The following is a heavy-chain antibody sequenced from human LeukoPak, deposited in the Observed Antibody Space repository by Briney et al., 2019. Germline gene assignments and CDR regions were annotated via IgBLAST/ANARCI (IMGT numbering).Heavy chain of an antibody. V-gene: IGHV1-18*01. J-gene: IGHJ5*02. CDR2: ISAYNGNT. D-gene: IGHD6-13*01. CDR3: ARDLIRAYSSSWRNWFDP. Sequence: ASVKVSCKASGYTFTSYDISWVRQAPGQGLEWMGWISAYNGNTNYAQKLQGRVTMTTDTSTSTAYMELRSLRSDDTAVYYCARDLIRAYSSSWRNWFDPWGQGTLVTVSS. CDR1: GYTFTSYD.